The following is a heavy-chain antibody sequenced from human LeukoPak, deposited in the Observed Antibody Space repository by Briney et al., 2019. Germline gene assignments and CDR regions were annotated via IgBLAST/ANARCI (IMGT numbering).Heavy chain of an antibody. CDR3: AKDPNPPYCSSTSCYTP. V-gene: IGHV3-48*01. D-gene: IGHD2-2*02. Sequence: GGSLRLSCAASGFTFSTYSMNWVRQAPGKGLEWVSYISSRSSTIYYADSVKGRFTISRDNAKNSLYLQMNSLRAEDTAVYYCAKDPNPPYCSSTSCYTPWGQGTLVTVSS. CDR1: GFTFSTYS. CDR2: ISSRSSTI. J-gene: IGHJ5*02.